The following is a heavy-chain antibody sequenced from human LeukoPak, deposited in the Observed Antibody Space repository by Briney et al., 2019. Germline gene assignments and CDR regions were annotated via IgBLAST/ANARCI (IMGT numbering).Heavy chain of an antibody. CDR2: ISISGSTI. CDR1: GFTFGTYE. CDR3: ADTITSLGMGY. D-gene: IGHD3-16*01. V-gene: IGHV3-48*03. Sequence: GGSLRLSCAASGFTFGTYEMNWVRQAPGKGLEWVSYISISGSTIYYADSVKGRFTISRDNAKNSLYLQMNSLKTEDTAVYYCADTITSLGMGYWGQGTLVTVSP. J-gene: IGHJ4*02.